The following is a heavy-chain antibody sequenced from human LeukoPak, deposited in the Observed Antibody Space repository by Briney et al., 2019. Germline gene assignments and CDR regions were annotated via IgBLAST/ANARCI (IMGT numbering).Heavy chain of an antibody. V-gene: IGHV3-48*02. CDR2: ISRTDTTI. J-gene: IGHJ4*02. Sequence: PGGSLRLSCAASGFTFSSYSVNWVRQAPGKGLEWVSYISRTDTTIYYADSVKGRFTISRDNAKNSLFLQMNSLRDEDTAVYYCVRDQGGSSWFDYWGRGTLVTVSS. CDR1: GFTFSSYS. CDR3: VRDQGGSSWFDY. D-gene: IGHD6-13*01.